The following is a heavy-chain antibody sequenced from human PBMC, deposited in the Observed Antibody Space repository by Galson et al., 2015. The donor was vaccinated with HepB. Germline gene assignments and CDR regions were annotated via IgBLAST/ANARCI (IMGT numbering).Heavy chain of an antibody. D-gene: IGHD3-3*01. CDR1: GYTLTSYG. V-gene: IGHV1-18*04. Sequence: SCKASGYTLTSYGISWVRLAPGQGLEWMGWISAYNGNTNYVQKFQGRVTMTTDPSTSTAYMELRGLTSDDAAVYYCARSFWLTLGLDAFNIWGQGTMVTVSS. J-gene: IGHJ3*02. CDR3: ARSFWLTLGLDAFNI. CDR2: ISAYNGNT.